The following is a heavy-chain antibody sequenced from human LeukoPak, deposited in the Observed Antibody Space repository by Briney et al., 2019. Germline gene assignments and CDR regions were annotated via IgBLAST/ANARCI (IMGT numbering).Heavy chain of an antibody. Sequence: GRSLRISCTASGFTFRDYNINWFRQAPGRGLEWVGFIRSKADGGTTEYAASVKGRFTISRDDSKNVAYLQINNLRAEDTALYYCARDDRPSGHDFDYWGQGTLVIVSS. V-gene: IGHV3-49*03. D-gene: IGHD6-6*01. CDR1: GFTFRDYN. J-gene: IGHJ4*02. CDR3: ARDDRPSGHDFDY. CDR2: IRSKADGGTT.